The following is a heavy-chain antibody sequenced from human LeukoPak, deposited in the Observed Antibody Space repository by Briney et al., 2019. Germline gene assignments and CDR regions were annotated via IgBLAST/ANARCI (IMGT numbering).Heavy chain of an antibody. CDR1: GGSFSGYY. CDR3: ARGIAAAGTSGYYYYYGMDV. J-gene: IGHJ6*02. CDR2: INHSGST. Sequence: SETLSLTCAVYGGSFSGYYWSWIRQPPGKGLEWIGEINHSGSTNYNPSLKSRVTISVDTSKNQFSLKLSSVTAADTAVYYCARGIAAAGTSGYYYYYGMDVWGQGTTVTVSS. D-gene: IGHD6-13*01. V-gene: IGHV4-34*01.